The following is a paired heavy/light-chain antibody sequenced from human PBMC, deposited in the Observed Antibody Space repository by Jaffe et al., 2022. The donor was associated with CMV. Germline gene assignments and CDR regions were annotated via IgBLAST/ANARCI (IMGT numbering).Light chain of an antibody. CDR1: SGHSSYI. CDR2: LEGSGSY. CDR3: ETWDSNTHV. Sequence: QPVLTQSSSASASLGSSVKLTCTLSSGHSSYIIAWHQQQPGKAPRYLMKLEGSGSYNKGSGVPDRFSGSSSGADRYLTISNLQSEDEADYYCETWDSNTHVFGGGTKLTVL. J-gene: IGLJ3*02. V-gene: IGLV4-60*03.
Heavy chain of an antibody. CDR1: GGSISSYY. CDR2: IYYSGST. D-gene: IGHD4-4*01. CDR3: ARRTLSRIRRNDYYYYMDV. J-gene: IGHJ6*03. V-gene: IGHV4-59*08. Sequence: QVQLQESGPGLVKPSETLSLTCTVSGGSISSYYWSWIRQPPGKGLEWIGYIYYSGSTNYNPSLKSRVTISVDTSKNQFSLKLSSVTAADTAVYYCARRTLSRIRRNDYYYYMDVWGKGTTVTVSS.